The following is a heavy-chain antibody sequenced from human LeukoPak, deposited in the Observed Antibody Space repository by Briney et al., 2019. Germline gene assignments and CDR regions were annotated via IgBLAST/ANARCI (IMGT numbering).Heavy chain of an antibody. V-gene: IGHV3-74*01. Sequence: PGGSLRLSCAASGFTFSSYWMHWVRHVPGKGLVWVARINPGGSSITYADSVKGRFTISRDNAKNTLYLQMDSLRAEDTGVYYCAGSNQADDYWGQGTLVTVSS. D-gene: IGHD1-14*01. CDR1: GFTFSSYW. J-gene: IGHJ4*02. CDR3: AGSNQADDY. CDR2: INPGGSSI.